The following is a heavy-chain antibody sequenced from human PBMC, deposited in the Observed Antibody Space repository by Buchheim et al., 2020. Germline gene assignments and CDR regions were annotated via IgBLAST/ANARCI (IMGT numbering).Heavy chain of an antibody. J-gene: IGHJ4*02. CDR2: ISGSGGST. CDR1: GFTFSSYA. CDR3: AKDSTAMVTWYFDY. Sequence: EVQLLESGGGLVQPGGSLRLSCAASGFTFSSYAMSWVRQAPGKGLEWVSAISGSGGSTYYADSVKGRFTISRAIPKTRVYLQMNSLRAEDTAVYYCAKDSTAMVTWYFDYWGQGTL. V-gene: IGHV3-23*01. D-gene: IGHD5-18*01.